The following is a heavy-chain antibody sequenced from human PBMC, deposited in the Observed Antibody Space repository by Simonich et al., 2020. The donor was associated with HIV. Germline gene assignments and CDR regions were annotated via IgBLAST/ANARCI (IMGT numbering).Heavy chain of an antibody. Sequence: QVQLVESGGGLVKPGGSLRLSCAASGFTFSDYYMNWIRQAPGKGLEWISCISSSGSTIYYADSVKGRFTISRDNAKNSLFLQMNSLRAEDTAVYYCASIVPGTWYFDLWGRGTLVTVSS. V-gene: IGHV3-11*01. CDR2: ISSSGSTI. D-gene: IGHD6-19*01. CDR1: GFTFSDYY. CDR3: ASIVPGTWYFDL. J-gene: IGHJ2*01.